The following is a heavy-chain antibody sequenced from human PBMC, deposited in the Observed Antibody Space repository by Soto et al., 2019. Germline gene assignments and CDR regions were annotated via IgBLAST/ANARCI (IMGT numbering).Heavy chain of an antibody. CDR2: IWYDGSNK. CDR3: ARDRYYYDGSGYPFDY. J-gene: IGHJ4*02. D-gene: IGHD3-22*01. Sequence: LRLSCAASGFTFSSYGMHWVRQAPGKGLEWVAVIWYDGSNKYYADSVKGRFTISRDNSKNTLYLQMNSLRAEDTAVYYCARDRYYYDGSGYPFDYWGQGTLVTVSS. V-gene: IGHV3-33*01. CDR1: GFTFSSYG.